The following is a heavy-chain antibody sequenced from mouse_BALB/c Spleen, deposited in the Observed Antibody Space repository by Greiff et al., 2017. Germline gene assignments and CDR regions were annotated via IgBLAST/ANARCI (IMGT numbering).Heavy chain of an antibody. CDR2: IWAGGST. CDR3: AIGPYYGSSYYAMDY. CDR1: GFSLTSYG. Sequence: VKLVESGPGLVAPSQSLSITCTVSGFSLTSYGVHWVRQPPGKGLEWLGVIWAGGSTNYNSALMSRLSISKDNSKSQVFLKMNSLQTDDTAMYYCAIGPYYGSSYYAMDYWGQGTSVTVSS. V-gene: IGHV2-9*02. J-gene: IGHJ4*01. D-gene: IGHD1-1*01.